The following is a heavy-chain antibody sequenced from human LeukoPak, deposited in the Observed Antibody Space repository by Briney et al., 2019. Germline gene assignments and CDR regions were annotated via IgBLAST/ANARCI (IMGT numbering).Heavy chain of an antibody. CDR2: IKQDGSEK. Sequence: GGSLRLSCAASGFTFSSYWMSWVRQAPGKGLEWVANIKQDGSEKYYVDSVKGRFTISRDNSKNTLYLQMNSLRAEDTAVYYCARDPLMGYFDYWGQGALVTVSS. CDR3: ARDPLMGYFDY. V-gene: IGHV3-7*03. D-gene: IGHD3-10*01. J-gene: IGHJ4*02. CDR1: GFTFSSYW.